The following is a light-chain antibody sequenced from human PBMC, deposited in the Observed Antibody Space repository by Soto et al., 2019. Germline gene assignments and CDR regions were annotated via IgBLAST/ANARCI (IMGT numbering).Light chain of an antibody. J-gene: IGLJ1*01. Sequence: QSALTQPPSASGSPGQSVTISCTGTRSDVGGYKYVSWYQQYPGKAPKLMIYAVSKRPSGVPDRFSGSKSGNTASLTVSGLQAEDEADYYCSSYAGSNNYVFGTGTKLTVL. V-gene: IGLV2-8*01. CDR3: SSYAGSNNYV. CDR2: AVS. CDR1: RSDVGGYKY.